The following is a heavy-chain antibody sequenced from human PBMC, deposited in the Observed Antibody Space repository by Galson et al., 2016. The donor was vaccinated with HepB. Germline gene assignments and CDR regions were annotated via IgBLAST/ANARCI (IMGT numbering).Heavy chain of an antibody. Sequence: ETLSLTCTVSGGSISSHYWSWIRQSPGKGLEWVGYISYRGITSYNPSLQSRVTMSADTSRTHFSLKVSSVTAADTAVYYCARDPISYWFFDSWGQGTPVTVSS. V-gene: IGHV4-59*11. D-gene: IGHD2-8*02. CDR1: GGSISSHY. CDR2: ISYRGIT. CDR3: ARDPISYWFFDS. J-gene: IGHJ4*02.